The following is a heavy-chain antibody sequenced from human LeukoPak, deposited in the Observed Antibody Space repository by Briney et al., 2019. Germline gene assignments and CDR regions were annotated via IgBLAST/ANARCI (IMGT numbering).Heavy chain of an antibody. Sequence: ASVRVSCKTPGYTFTGYYMHWVRQAPGQGLEWMGWINPNSGSTNYAHKFQGRVTMTRDTSISTAYMELSRLRSDDTAIYYCARDDLSGKTAMVYWGQGTLVTVSS. D-gene: IGHD5-18*01. CDR2: INPNSGST. CDR3: ARDDLSGKTAMVY. J-gene: IGHJ4*02. CDR1: GYTFTGYY. V-gene: IGHV1-2*02.